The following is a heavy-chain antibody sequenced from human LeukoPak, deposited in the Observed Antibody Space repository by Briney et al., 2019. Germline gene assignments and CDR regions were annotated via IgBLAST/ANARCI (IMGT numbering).Heavy chain of an antibody. Sequence: SGGSLRVSCAASGFTFSSYWMSWVRQAPGKGLEWVAVISYDGSNKYYADSVKGRFTISRDNSKNTLYLQMNSLRAEDTAVYYCAKEGYYYDSSGYNYYYGMDVWGQGTTVTVSS. D-gene: IGHD3-22*01. CDR3: AKEGYYYDSSGYNYYYGMDV. V-gene: IGHV3-30*18. CDR2: ISYDGSNK. J-gene: IGHJ6*02. CDR1: GFTFSSYW.